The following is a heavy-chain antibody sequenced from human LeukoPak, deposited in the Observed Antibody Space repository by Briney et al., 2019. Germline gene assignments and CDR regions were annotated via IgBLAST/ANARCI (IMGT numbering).Heavy chain of an antibody. D-gene: IGHD4-23*01. CDR3: AKQYGGDGGDAFDM. Sequence: GGSLRLSCAASGFTFANYGIDWVRQAPGRGLEWVTFVQYDGTKTYYADSVKGRFTISRDNSRDTVFLQMNSLRLDDTAVYYCAKQYGGDGGDAFDMWGQGTTVTVSS. J-gene: IGHJ3*02. V-gene: IGHV3-30*02. CDR2: VQYDGTKT. CDR1: GFTFANYG.